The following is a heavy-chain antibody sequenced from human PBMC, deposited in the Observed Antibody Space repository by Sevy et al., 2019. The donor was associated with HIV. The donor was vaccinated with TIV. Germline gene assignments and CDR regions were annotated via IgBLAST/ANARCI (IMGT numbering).Heavy chain of an antibody. CDR2: INPNSGAT. V-gene: IGHV1-2*06. CDR3: ARGVAVPAQGHFEY. D-gene: IGHD2-2*01. CDR1: GYTFTVYS. Sequence: ASVKVSCKASGYTFTVYSLHWVRQAPGQGLEWMGRINPNSGATNYAQKFQGRVTMTRDTSISTAYMELSRLTSDDTAVYYCARGVAVPAQGHFEYWGLGTLVTVSS. J-gene: IGHJ4*02.